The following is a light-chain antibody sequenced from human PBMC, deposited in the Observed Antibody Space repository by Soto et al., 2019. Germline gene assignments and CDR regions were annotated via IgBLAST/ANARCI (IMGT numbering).Light chain of an antibody. V-gene: IGKV3-11*01. CDR2: DAS. Sequence: EIVLTQSPATLSLYLGERATLSCRASQSVNNYLAWYQQKPGQAPRLLIYDASYRATDIPPRFSGSGSGTDFTLTISSLESEDLAVYYCLQRTSWPPTFGQGTKVEIK. J-gene: IGKJ1*01. CDR1: QSVNNY. CDR3: LQRTSWPPT.